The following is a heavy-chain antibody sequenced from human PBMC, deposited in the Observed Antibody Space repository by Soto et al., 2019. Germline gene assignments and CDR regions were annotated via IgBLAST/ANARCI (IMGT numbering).Heavy chain of an antibody. CDR3: ARASHVLRYFDWLTPDAFDI. D-gene: IGHD3-9*01. J-gene: IGHJ3*02. V-gene: IGHV3-21*01. CDR1: GFTFSSYS. CDR2: ISSSSSYI. Sequence: GGSLRLSCAASGFTFSSYSMNWVRQAPGKGLEWVSSISSSSSYIYYADSVKGRFTISRDNAKNSLYLQMNSLRAEDTAVYYCARASHVLRYFDWLTPDAFDIWGQGTMVTVSS.